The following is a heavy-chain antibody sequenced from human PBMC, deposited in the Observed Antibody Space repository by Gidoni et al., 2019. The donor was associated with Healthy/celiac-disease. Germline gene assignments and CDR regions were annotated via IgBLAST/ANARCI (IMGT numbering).Heavy chain of an antibody. CDR3: ARPRPQYYYDSSGSSWFDP. V-gene: IGHV4-39*01. CDR2: IYYSGCT. CDR1: GGSISSSSYY. Sequence: QLQLQESGPGLVKPSETLSITCTVSGGSISSSSYYWGWIRQPPGKGLEWIGSIYYSGCTYYNPSLKSRVTISVDTSKNQFSLKLSSVTAADTAVYYCARPRPQYYYDSSGSSWFDPWGQGTLVTVSS. J-gene: IGHJ5*02. D-gene: IGHD3-22*01.